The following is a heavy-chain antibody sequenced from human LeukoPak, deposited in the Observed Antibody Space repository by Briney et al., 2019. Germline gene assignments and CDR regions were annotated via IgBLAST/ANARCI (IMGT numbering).Heavy chain of an antibody. CDR3: ARRGSRTYDFDY. CDR1: GFTFTTYG. D-gene: IGHD3-16*01. J-gene: IGHJ4*02. CDR2: IWSDGSDK. V-gene: IGHV3-33*01. Sequence: GGSLRLSCAASGFTFTTYGMRWVRQAPGKGLEWVAVIWSDGSDKYYADFVKGRFTISRDNSKNTLDLQMNSLRAEDTAVYYCARRGSRTYDFDYWGQGTLVSVSS.